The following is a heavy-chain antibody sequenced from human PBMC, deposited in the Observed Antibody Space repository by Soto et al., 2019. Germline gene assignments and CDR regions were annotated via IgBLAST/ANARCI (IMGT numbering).Heavy chain of an antibody. CDR1: GGSFSGYY. CDR3: ARGVTPNSSGWYLSWFDP. CDR2: INHSGST. D-gene: IGHD6-19*01. V-gene: IGHV4-34*01. Sequence: PSDTLSLTCAVYGGSFSGYYWSWIRQPPEKGLEWIGEINHSGSTNYNPSLKSRVTISVDTSKNQFSLKLSSVTAADTAVYYCARGVTPNSSGWYLSWFDPWGQGTLVTVSS. J-gene: IGHJ5*02.